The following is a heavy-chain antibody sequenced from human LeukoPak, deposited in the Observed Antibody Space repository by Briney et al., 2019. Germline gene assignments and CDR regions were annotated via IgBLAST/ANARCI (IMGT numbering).Heavy chain of an antibody. D-gene: IGHD6-13*01. CDR3: ARASMAAAGYYFDY. J-gene: IGHJ4*02. Sequence: GGSLRLSCAASGFTVSTNYMTWVRQAPGKGLEWVSVIYSGGSTYYADSVKGRFTFSRDNSKNTVYLQMNSLRVEDTAVYYCARASMAAAGYYFDYWGQGTLVTVSS. CDR1: GFTVSTNY. CDR2: IYSGGST. V-gene: IGHV3-53*01.